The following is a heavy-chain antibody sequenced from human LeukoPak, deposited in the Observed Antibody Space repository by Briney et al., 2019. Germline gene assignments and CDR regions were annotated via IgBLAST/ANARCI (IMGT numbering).Heavy chain of an antibody. V-gene: IGHV3-21*01. Sequence: GGSLRLSCAASGFTFNIYTMNWVRQSPGKGLEWVSSISSSSSNLYYADSVKSRFTISRDNAKNSLYLQMNSLRAEDTAVYYCARVAGYCDSTSNCYSDYWGQGTLVTVSS. CDR2: ISSSSSNL. J-gene: IGHJ4*02. D-gene: IGHD2-2*01. CDR3: ARVAGYCDSTSNCYSDY. CDR1: GFTFNIYT.